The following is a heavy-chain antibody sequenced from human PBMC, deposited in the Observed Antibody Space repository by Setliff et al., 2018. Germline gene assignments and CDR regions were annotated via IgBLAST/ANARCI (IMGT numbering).Heavy chain of an antibody. CDR1: GGSSSSHY. Sequence: SETLSLTCTVSGGSSSSHYWSWIRQPPGKGLEWIGYIHYSGTTNYNPSLRSRVTISVDTSKNQFSLKLSSVTAADTAVYYCARLSGFLYIDVWGKGTTVTVPS. D-gene: IGHD3-3*01. J-gene: IGHJ6*03. V-gene: IGHV4-59*08. CDR3: ARLSGFLYIDV. CDR2: IHYSGTT.